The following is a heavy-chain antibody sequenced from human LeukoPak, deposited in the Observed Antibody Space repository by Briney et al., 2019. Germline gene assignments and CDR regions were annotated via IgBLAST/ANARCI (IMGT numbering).Heavy chain of an antibody. CDR3: ARRSGRTVTRYFDL. CDR1: GGSISSYY. V-gene: IGHV4-59*12. CDR2: IYYSGST. Sequence: SETPSLTCTVSGGSISSYYWSWIRQPPGKGLEWIGYIYYSGSTNYNPSLKSRVTISVDTSKNQFSLKLSSVTAADTAVYYCARRSGRTVTRYFDLWGRGTLVTVSS. D-gene: IGHD4-17*01. J-gene: IGHJ2*01.